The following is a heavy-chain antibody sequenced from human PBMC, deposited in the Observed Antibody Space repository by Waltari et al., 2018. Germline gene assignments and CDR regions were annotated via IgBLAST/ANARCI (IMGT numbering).Heavy chain of an antibody. CDR3: ARGRSAGGFFTFDS. CDR2: TYHNGAT. CDR1: GDSISSHY. Sequence: QVQLQESGPRLVKPSETLSLTCSVSGDSISSHYWSWIRQSPGKGLEWLGYTYHNGATNYNPSLELRVTISGDTSMTQFSLRLSSVTTADTAVYYCARGRSAGGFFTFDSWGQGALVTVSS. V-gene: IGHV4-59*11. J-gene: IGHJ4*02. D-gene: IGHD3-3*01.